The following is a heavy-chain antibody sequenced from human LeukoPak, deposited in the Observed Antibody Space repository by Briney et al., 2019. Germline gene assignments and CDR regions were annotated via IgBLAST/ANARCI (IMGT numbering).Heavy chain of an antibody. Sequence: GGSLRLSCAASGFTFNSYPMHWVRQAPGKGLEWLAVISYDGYTTLHADSVKGRFTLSRDDSRDTLYLQMNSLKSEDTAVYYCARDPRRGSPDYFDYWGQGTLVTVST. V-gene: IGHV3-30*04. CDR2: ISYDGYTT. CDR1: GFTFNSYP. CDR3: ARDPRRGSPDYFDY. D-gene: IGHD3-16*01. J-gene: IGHJ4*02.